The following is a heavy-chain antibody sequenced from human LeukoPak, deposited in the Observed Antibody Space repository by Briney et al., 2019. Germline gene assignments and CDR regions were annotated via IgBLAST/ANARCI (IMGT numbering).Heavy chain of an antibody. CDR1: GGSISSGDCY. V-gene: IGHV4-30-4*01. CDR3: ARDEIPLAYCGGDCYSGNY. Sequence: PSETLSLTCTVSGGSISSGDCYWSWIRQPPGTGLEWIGYIYYSGSTYYNPSLKSRVTISVDTSKNQFSLKLSSVTAADTAVYYCARDEIPLAYCGGDCYSGNYWGQGTLVTVSS. J-gene: IGHJ4*02. D-gene: IGHD2-21*02. CDR2: IYYSGST.